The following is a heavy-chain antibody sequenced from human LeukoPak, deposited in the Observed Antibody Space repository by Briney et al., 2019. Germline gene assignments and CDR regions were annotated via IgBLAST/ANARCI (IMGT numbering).Heavy chain of an antibody. CDR1: GFTFSSYG. CDR3: AKDRGVTDYYYYGMDV. CDR2: ISYDGSNK. V-gene: IGHV3-30*18. D-gene: IGHD2-21*02. J-gene: IGHJ6*02. Sequence: GGSLRLSCAASGFTFSSYGMHWVRQAPGKGLEWVAVISYDGSNKHYADSVKGRFTISRDNSKNALYLQMNTVRAEDTAVYYCAKDRGVTDYYYYGMDVWGQGTTVTVSS.